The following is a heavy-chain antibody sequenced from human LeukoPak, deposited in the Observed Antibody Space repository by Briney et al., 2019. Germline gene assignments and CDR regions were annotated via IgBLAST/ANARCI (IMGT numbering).Heavy chain of an antibody. Sequence: SQTLSLTRTVSGGSISSGGYYWSWIRQHPGKGLEWIGYIYSSGSTYYNPSLKSRVTISVDTSKNQFSLKLSSVTAADTAVYYCARSSTALGWFDPWGQGTLVTVSS. CDR1: GGSISSGGYY. V-gene: IGHV4-31*03. CDR3: ARSSTALGWFDP. D-gene: IGHD1-1*01. CDR2: IYSSGST. J-gene: IGHJ5*02.